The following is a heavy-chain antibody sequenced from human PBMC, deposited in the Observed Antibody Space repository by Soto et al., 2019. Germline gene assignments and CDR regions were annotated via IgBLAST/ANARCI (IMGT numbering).Heavy chain of an antibody. CDR2: IYYSGST. CDR3: AEGSGSYYFYFQH. V-gene: IGHV4-59*01. D-gene: IGHD1-26*01. Sequence: PSETLSLTCTVSGGSISSCYWSWIRQPPGKGLEWIGYIYYSGSTNYNPSLKSRVTISVDTSKNQFSLKLSSVTAADTAVYYCAEGSGSYYFYFQHWGQGTLVTVSS. J-gene: IGHJ1*01. CDR1: GGSISSCY.